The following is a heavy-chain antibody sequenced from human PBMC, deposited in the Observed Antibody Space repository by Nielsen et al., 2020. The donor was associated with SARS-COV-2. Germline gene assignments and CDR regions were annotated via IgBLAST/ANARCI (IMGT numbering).Heavy chain of an antibody. V-gene: IGHV3-30*04. J-gene: IGHJ4*02. CDR3: ARDGYYDYVWGSYRRPAGFDY. D-gene: IGHD3-16*02. CDR2: ISYDGSNK. Sequence: VRQAPGKGLEWVAVISYDGSNKYYADSVKGRFTISRDNSKNTLYLQMNSLRAEDTAVYYCARDGYYDYVWGSYRRPAGFDYWGQGTLVTVSS.